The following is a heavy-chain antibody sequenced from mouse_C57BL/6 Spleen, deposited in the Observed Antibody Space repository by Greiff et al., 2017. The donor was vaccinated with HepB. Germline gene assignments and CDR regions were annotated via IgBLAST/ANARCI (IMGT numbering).Heavy chain of an antibody. CDR3: ARPHYYGSSYAMDY. Sequence: DVMLVESGGDLVKPGGSLKLSCAASGFTFSSYGMSWVRQTPDKRLEWVATISRGGSYTYYPDSVKGRFTISRDNAKNTLYLQMSSLKSEDTAMYYCARPHYYGSSYAMDYWGQGTSVTVSS. J-gene: IGHJ4*01. V-gene: IGHV5-6*02. CDR2: ISRGGSYT. CDR1: GFTFSSYG. D-gene: IGHD1-1*01.